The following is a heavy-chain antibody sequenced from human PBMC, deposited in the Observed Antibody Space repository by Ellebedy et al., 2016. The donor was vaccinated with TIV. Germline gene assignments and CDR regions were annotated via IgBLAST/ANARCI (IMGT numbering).Heavy chain of an antibody. CDR1: GFTVSYTY. V-gene: IGHV3-53*01. J-gene: IGHJ3*02. D-gene: IGHD1-20*01. CDR2: IQTGGDT. Sequence: GESLKISCAASGFTVSYTYMSWVRQAPGKGLEWVSVIQTGGDTYYADSVRGRFTIPRDSSKNTLYLQMNSLRAEDTAVYYCARRITGTYGDDALDIWGQGTMVTVSS. CDR3: ARRITGTYGDDALDI.